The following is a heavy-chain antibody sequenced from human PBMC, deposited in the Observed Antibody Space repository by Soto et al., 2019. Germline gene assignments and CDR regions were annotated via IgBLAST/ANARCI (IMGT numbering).Heavy chain of an antibody. D-gene: IGHD5-12*01. J-gene: IGHJ4*02. CDR3: ARGDIVVNGPFDY. CDR1: GFIFSKYA. CDR2: ISSDGSNR. V-gene: IGHV3-30-3*01. Sequence: QVQLVESGGGVVQPGGSLRLSCVASGFIFSKYAIYWVRQAPGKGPDWVAVISSDGSNRDYADSVKGRFTISRDNSKNTLYLQMNSLKPEDTAMYFCARGDIVVNGPFDYWGQGTLVTVSS.